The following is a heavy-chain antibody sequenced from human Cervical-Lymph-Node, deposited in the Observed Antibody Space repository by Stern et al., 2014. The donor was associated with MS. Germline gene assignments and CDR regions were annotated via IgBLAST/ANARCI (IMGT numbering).Heavy chain of an antibody. CDR2: ISRSGSTL. J-gene: IGHJ4*02. CDR1: GFTFSDYY. Sequence: VQLVESGGGLVKPGGSLRLSCAASGFTFSDYYMSWIRQAPGKGLEWVSYISRSGSTLYYADYVKGRFTISRDNAKNSLYLQMNSLRAEDTAVYYCARDSPSWGWCFDYWGQGTLVTVSS. CDR3: ARDSPSWGWCFDY. D-gene: IGHD6-19*01. V-gene: IGHV3-11*01.